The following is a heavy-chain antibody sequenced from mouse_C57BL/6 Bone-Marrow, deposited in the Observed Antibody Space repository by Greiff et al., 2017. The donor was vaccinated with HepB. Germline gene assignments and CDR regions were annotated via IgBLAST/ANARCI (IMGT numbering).Heavy chain of an antibody. J-gene: IGHJ4*01. CDR2: IDPENGDT. CDR3: TTWTGVSYAMDY. Sequence: EVQLVESGAELVRPGASVKLSCTASGFNIKDDYMHWVKQRPEQGLEWIGWIDPENGDTEYASKFQGKATITADTSSNTAYLQLSSLTSEDTAVYYCTTWTGVSYAMDYWGQGTSVTVSS. CDR1: GFNIKDDY. V-gene: IGHV14-4*01.